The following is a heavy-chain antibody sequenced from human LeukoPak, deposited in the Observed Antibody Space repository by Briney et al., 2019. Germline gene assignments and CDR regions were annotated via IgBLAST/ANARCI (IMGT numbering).Heavy chain of an antibody. V-gene: IGHV3-23*01. J-gene: IGHJ4*02. CDR2: ISGSGGST. CDR1: GCTFSSYA. CDR3: AKSTYNSRWYGTFDY. Sequence: GGSLRLSCAASGCTFSSYAMSWVRQAPGKGLEWVSAISGSGGSTYYADSVKGRFTISRDNSKNTLYLQMKSLRADDTAVYYCAKSTYNSRWYGTFDYWGQGTLVTVSS. D-gene: IGHD6-13*01.